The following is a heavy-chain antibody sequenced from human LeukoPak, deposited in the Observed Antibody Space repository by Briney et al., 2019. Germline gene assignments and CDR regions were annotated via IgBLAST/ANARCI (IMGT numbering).Heavy chain of an antibody. Sequence: PGGSLRLSCAASGFTFSSYWMHWVRQAPGKGLEWVSVIYSGGSTYYADSVKGRFTISRDNPKNSLYLQMNSLRADDTAVYYCALGDYGKPFDYWGQGTLVTVSS. V-gene: IGHV3-66*01. CDR2: IYSGGST. CDR3: ALGDYGKPFDY. D-gene: IGHD4-17*01. CDR1: GFTFSSYW. J-gene: IGHJ4*02.